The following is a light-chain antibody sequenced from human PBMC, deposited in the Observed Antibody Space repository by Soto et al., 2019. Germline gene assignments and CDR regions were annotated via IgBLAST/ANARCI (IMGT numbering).Light chain of an antibody. V-gene: IGKV3-11*01. CDR3: QQRRDWPLT. CDR2: DAS. CDR1: KRVSGS. J-gene: IGKJ4*01. Sequence: EIVLTQSPATLSLSPGERATLSCRASKRVSGSLAWYQQKPGQAPRLLISDASNRATGIPARFSGSGSGTDFTLTVSSLEPEDFAVYYCQQRRDWPLTFGGGTKVEI.